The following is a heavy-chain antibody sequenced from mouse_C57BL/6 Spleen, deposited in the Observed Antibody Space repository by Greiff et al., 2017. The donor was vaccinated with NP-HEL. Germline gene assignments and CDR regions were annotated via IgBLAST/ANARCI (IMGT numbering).Heavy chain of an antibody. CDR3: ARGLYYGYDGYYFDY. Sequence: VQRVESGAELVKPGASVKMSCKASGYTFTTYPIEWMKQNHGKSLEWIGNFHPYNDDTKYNEKFKGKATLTVEKSSSTVYLELSRLTSDDSAVYYCARGLYYGYDGYYFDYWGQGTTLTVSS. J-gene: IGHJ2*01. D-gene: IGHD2-2*01. CDR1: GYTFTTYP. CDR2: FHPYNDDT. V-gene: IGHV1-47*01.